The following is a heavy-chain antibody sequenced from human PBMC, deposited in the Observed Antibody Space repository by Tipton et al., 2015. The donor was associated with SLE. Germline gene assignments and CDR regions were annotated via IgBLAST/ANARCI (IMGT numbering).Heavy chain of an antibody. CDR3: ARGGRFLEWLTY. V-gene: IGHV4-34*01. Sequence: TLSLTCAVYGGSFSGYYWSWIRQPPGKGLEWIGEINHSGSTNYNPSLKSRVTISVDTSKNQFSLKLSSVTAADTAVYYCARGGRFLEWLTYWDQGTLVTVSS. CDR2: INHSGST. J-gene: IGHJ4*02. D-gene: IGHD3-3*01. CDR1: GGSFSGYY.